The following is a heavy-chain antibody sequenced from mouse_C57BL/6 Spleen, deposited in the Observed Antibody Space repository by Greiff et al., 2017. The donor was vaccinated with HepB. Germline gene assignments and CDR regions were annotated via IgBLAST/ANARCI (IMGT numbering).Heavy chain of an antibody. CDR1: GYAFSSSW. D-gene: IGHD1-1*01. J-gene: IGHJ2*01. CDR3: ARGGITTVRFDY. V-gene: IGHV1-82*01. Sequence: VQLQQSGPELVKPGASVKISCKASGYAFSSSWMNWVEQRPGKGLEWIGRIYPGDGDTNYNGKFKGKATLTADKSSSTAYMQLSSLTSEDSAVYFCARGGITTVRFDYWGQGTTLTVSS. CDR2: IYPGDGDT.